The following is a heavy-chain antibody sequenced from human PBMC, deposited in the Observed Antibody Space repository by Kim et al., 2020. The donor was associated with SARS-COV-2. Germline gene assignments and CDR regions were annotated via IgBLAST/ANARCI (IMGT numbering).Heavy chain of an antibody. V-gene: IGHV3-9*01. D-gene: IGHD3-10*01. J-gene: IGHJ6*03. CDR1: GFTFGDYA. Sequence: GGSLRLSCAASGFTFGDYAMHWVRQAPGKGLEWVSGISWNSGSIGYADSVKGRFTISRDNAKNSLYLQMNSLRAEDTALYYCAKGGGSGSYQYYYYYYMDVWGKGTTVTVSS. CDR2: ISWNSGSI. CDR3: AKGGGSGSYQYYYYYYMDV.